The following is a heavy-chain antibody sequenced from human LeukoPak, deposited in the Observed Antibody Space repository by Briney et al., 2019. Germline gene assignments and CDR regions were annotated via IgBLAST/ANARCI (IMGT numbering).Heavy chain of an antibody. J-gene: IGHJ4*02. V-gene: IGHV4-39*01. CDR3: ARRHFGSALRDY. Sequence: SETLSLTCTASGGSISSGSYYWGWIRQPPGKGLEWIGNIYYSGSTSYNPSLKSRVTISVDTSKNQFSLKLSSVTAADTAVYYCARRHFGSALRDYWGQGTLVTVSS. D-gene: IGHD3-10*01. CDR1: GGSISSGSYY. CDR2: IYYSGST.